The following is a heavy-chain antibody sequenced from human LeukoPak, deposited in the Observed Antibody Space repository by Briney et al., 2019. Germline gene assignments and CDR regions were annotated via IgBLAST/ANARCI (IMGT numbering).Heavy chain of an antibody. J-gene: IGHJ4*02. Sequence: SETLSLTCTVSGGSISSYYWSWIRQPPGKGLEWIGYIYYSGSTNYNPSLKSRVTISVDTSKNQFSLKLSSVTAADTAVYYCARARYSSSWRFDYWGQGTLVTVSS. CDR2: IYYSGST. CDR3: ARARYSSSWRFDY. D-gene: IGHD6-13*01. CDR1: GGSISSYY. V-gene: IGHV4-59*01.